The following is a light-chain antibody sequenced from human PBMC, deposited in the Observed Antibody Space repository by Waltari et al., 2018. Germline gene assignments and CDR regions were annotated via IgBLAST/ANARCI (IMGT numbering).Light chain of an antibody. CDR1: QSVSFY. CDR3: QQRFTWPQT. V-gene: IGKV3-11*01. J-gene: IGKJ2*01. CDR2: DAS. Sequence: EIVLTQSPATLSLSPGERATLSCRASQSVSFYLAWYQQKPGQAPRLLIYDASNRCPCIPARFSASGSETDFALTISSLEPEDVAVYFCQQRFTWPQTVGQGTKLEIK.